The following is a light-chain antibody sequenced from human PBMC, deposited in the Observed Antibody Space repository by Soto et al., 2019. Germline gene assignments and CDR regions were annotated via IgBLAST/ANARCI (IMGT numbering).Light chain of an antibody. J-gene: IGKJ1*01. Sequence: DIQMTQSPSTLSAFVGDRGTITCRASQSIGRWLAWYQQKPGKAPKLLIYDASSLESGVPSRFSGSGSGTEFTLTISSLQPDDFATYHCQQYNTYSPERTFGQGTKVDIK. CDR2: DAS. V-gene: IGKV1-5*01. CDR3: QQYNTYSPERT. CDR1: QSIGRW.